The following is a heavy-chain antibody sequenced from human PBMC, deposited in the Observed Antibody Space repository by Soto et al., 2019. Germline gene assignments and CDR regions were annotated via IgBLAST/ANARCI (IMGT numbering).Heavy chain of an antibody. D-gene: IGHD2-8*01. CDR1: GYSLTDNG. CDR2: ISPDSGKT. J-gene: IGHJ6*03. Sequence: QAYLEQSGAEVKKPGASVKVSCKASGYSLTDNGITWVRQASGQGLEYVGWISPDSGKTDYAQKFQGRVTMTRDTSINTVYMELSSLRSDDTAVYYCARVYGHYYYYMDVWGKGTTVTVS. CDR3: ARVYGHYYYYMDV. V-gene: IGHV1-8*01.